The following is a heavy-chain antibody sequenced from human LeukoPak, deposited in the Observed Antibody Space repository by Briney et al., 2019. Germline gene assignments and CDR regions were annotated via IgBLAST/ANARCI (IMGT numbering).Heavy chain of an antibody. CDR3: ATHGPIRYYYYYGMDV. CDR1: GDSISGTSLY. CDR2: IYDTGST. V-gene: IGHV4-39*01. Sequence: SETLSLTCTVSGDSISGTSLYWGWIRQAPGKGLEWIGAIYDTGSTYYNPSLKSRVTLSVDTSKNQFSLKFHSVTAADTAVYYCATHGPIRYYYYYGMDVWGQGTTVTVSS. J-gene: IGHJ6*02.